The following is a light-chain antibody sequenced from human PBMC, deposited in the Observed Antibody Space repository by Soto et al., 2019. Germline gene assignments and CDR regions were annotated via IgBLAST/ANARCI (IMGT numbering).Light chain of an antibody. CDR3: SSYTSSSTPYV. J-gene: IGLJ1*01. Sequence: QSALTQPASVSGSPGQAITISCTGTSSDVGGYNYVSWYQQHPGKAPKLMIYDVSHRPSGVSHRFSGSKSGNTASLTISGLQAEDEADYYCSSYTSSSTPYVFGTGTKVTVL. CDR2: DVS. V-gene: IGLV2-14*01. CDR1: SSDVGGYNY.